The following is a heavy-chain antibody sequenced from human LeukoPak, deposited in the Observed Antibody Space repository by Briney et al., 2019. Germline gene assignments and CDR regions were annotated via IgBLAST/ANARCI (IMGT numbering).Heavy chain of an antibody. D-gene: IGHD2-15*01. J-gene: IGHJ4*02. V-gene: IGHV3-23*01. Sequence: PGGSLRLSCAASGFTFSSYAMSWVRQAPGKGLEWVSAISGSGGSTYYADSVKGRFTISRDNSKNTLYLQMNSLRAEDTAVYYCAKDLGPVVVVAATPFGYWGQGTLVTVSS. CDR3: AKDLGPVVVVAATPFGY. CDR1: GFTFSSYA. CDR2: ISGSGGST.